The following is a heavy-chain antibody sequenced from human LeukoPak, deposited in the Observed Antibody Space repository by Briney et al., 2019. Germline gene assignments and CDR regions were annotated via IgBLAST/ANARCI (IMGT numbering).Heavy chain of an antibody. CDR2: IYTSGST. D-gene: IGHD1-26*01. V-gene: IGHV4-4*07. CDR1: GGSSSSYY. Sequence: PSETLSLTCTVSGGSSSSYYWSWIRQPAGKGLEWIGRIYTSGSTNYNPSLKSRVTISVDKSKNQFSLKLSSVTAADTDVYYCARDTVGATSDYWGQGTLVTVSS. J-gene: IGHJ4*02. CDR3: ARDTVGATSDY.